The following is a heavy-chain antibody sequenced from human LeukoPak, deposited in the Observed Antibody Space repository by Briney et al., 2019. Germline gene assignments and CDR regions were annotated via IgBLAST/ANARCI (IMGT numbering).Heavy chain of an antibody. CDR1: GFTVSSNY. V-gene: IGHV3-66*01. CDR2: IYSGGST. J-gene: IGHJ4*02. D-gene: IGHD4-23*01. Sequence: GGSLRLFCAASGFTVSSNYMSWVRQAPGKGLEWVSVIYSGGSTYYADSVKGRFTISRDNSKNTLYLQMNSLRAEDTAVYYCARNYGGNPYFDYWGQGTLVTVSS. CDR3: ARNYGGNPYFDY.